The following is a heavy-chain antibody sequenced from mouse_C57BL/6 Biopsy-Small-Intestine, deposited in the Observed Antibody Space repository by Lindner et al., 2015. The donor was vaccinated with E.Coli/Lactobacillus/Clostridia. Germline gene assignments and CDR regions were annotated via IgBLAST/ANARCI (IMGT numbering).Heavy chain of an antibody. CDR2: INPSAGTA. Sequence: SVKVSCKASGYTFTSYYIHWVRQAPGQGLEWMGIINPSAGTASYAQKFQGRLTMTRDTSASTLYMELSSLKSEDTAIYFCARVGGGYNSFDYWGQGTLVTVSS. J-gene: IGHJ4*01. V-gene: IGHV1S12*01. D-gene: IGHD1-1*02. CDR1: GYTFTSYY. CDR3: ARVGGGYNSFDY.